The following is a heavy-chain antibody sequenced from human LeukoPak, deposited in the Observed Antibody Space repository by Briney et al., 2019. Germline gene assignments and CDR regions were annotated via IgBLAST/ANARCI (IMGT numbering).Heavy chain of an antibody. Sequence: GGSLRLSCAASGFTFSSYNMNWVRPAPGKGLELVSSISSSSSYIYYADSVKGRFTISRDNAKNSLYLQMNSLRAEDTAVYWCARDYIAYDPLDYWGQGTLVTVSS. CDR1: GFTFSSYN. V-gene: IGHV3-21*01. CDR3: ARDYIAYDPLDY. J-gene: IGHJ4*02. D-gene: IGHD3-3*01. CDR2: ISSSSSYI.